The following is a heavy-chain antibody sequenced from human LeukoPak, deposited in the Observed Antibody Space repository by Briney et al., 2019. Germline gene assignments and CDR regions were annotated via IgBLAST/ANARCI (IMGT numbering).Heavy chain of an antibody. J-gene: IGHJ4*02. CDR3: ARSGDFWSGLSLDY. V-gene: IGHV4-59*01. D-gene: IGHD3-3*01. Sequence: GSLRLSCAASGFTFRSYAMSWVRQPPGKGLEWIGYIYYSGSTNYNPSLKSRVTISVDTSKNQFSLKLSSVTAADTAVYYCARSGDFWSGLSLDYWGQGTLVTVSS. CDR1: GFTFRSYA. CDR2: IYYSGST.